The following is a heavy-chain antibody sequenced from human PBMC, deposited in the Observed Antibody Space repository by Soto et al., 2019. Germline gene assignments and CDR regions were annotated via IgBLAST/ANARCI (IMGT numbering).Heavy chain of an antibody. D-gene: IGHD3-22*01. CDR2: LSYDGSHE. V-gene: IGHV3-30*18. CDR3: AKEMFPRTVLDSSSPWGDY. J-gene: IGHJ4*02. CDR1: GFTFDDFG. Sequence: QVQLVESGGGVVQPGTSLKLSCAASGFTFDDFGFHWVRQASGKGLEWVATLSYDGSHEYYADSVKGRFTISRDNSKITLYLQINSLKTEDTAMYYCAKEMFPRTVLDSSSPWGDYWGQGTLVTVSS.